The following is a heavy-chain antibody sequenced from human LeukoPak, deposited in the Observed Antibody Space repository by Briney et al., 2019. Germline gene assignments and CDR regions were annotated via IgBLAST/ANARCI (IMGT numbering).Heavy chain of an antibody. CDR1: GGSISSGNYY. V-gene: IGHV4-61*02. CDR3: ASGGGSSWYGYWFDP. CDR2: IYTSGST. J-gene: IGHJ5*02. D-gene: IGHD6-13*01. Sequence: KPSETLSLTCTVSGGSISSGNYYWSWIRQPAGKGLEWIGRIYTSGSTNYNPSLKSRVTISVDRSKNQFSLKLSSVTAADTAVYYCASGGGSSWYGYWFDPWGQGTLVTVSS.